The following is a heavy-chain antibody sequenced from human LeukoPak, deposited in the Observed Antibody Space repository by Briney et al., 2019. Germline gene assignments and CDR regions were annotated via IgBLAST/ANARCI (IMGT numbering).Heavy chain of an antibody. D-gene: IGHD6-19*01. J-gene: IGHJ4*02. Sequence: SETLSLTCTVSGGSISSSSYYWGWIRQPPGKGLEWIGSIYYSGSTYYNPSLKSRVTISVDTSKNQFSLKLSSVTAADTAVYYCARRFFSGWGIDYWGQGTPVT. CDR3: ARRFFSGWGIDY. CDR1: GGSISSSSYY. CDR2: IYYSGST. V-gene: IGHV4-39*01.